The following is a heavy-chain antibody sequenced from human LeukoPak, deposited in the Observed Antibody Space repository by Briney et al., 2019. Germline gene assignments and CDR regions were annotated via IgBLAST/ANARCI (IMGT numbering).Heavy chain of an antibody. D-gene: IGHD1-26*01. CDR1: GFTFSSYS. V-gene: IGHV3-48*02. J-gene: IGHJ4*02. CDR3: ASSGSYRFDY. Sequence: GGSLRLSCAASGFTFSSYSMSWVRQAPGKGLEWVSHITASGTAMFYADSVKGRFTISRDNAKNSLYLQMNSLRDEDTAVYYCASSGSYRFDYWGQGTLVTVSS. CDR2: ITASGTAM.